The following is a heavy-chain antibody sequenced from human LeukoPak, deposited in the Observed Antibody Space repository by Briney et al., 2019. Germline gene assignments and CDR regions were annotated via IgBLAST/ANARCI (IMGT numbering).Heavy chain of an antibody. Sequence: PSETLSLTCTVSSASIRSHYWSWIRQPPGKGLEWIGYIHYSGSTNYNPSLKSRVTMSVDTSKNQFSLKLSSVTAADTAVYYCARGGWSLDYWGQGTLVTVS. CDR1: SASIRSHY. V-gene: IGHV4-59*11. CDR3: ARGGWSLDY. J-gene: IGHJ4*02. CDR2: IHYSGST. D-gene: IGHD6-19*01.